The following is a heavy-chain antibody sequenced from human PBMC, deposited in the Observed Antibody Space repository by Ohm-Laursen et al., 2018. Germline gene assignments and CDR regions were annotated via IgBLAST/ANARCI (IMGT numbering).Heavy chain of an antibody. CDR3: VKDHPSSGWYHFDY. J-gene: IGHJ4*02. CDR1: GFTFGNYA. Sequence: SLRLSCAASGFTFGNYAMHWVRQAPGKGLEWVATINWNSGEIGYGDSVKGRFTISRDNARSSLDLQMNSLRVEDTAFYYCVKDHPSSGWYHFDYWGQGSLVTVSS. V-gene: IGHV3-9*01. CDR2: INWNSGEI. D-gene: IGHD6-19*01.